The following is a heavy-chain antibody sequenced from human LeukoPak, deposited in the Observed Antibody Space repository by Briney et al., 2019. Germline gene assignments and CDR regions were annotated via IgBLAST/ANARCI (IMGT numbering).Heavy chain of an antibody. J-gene: IGHJ5*02. CDR1: GGSISSGDYY. V-gene: IGHV4-30-4*01. CDR3: ARGLPGTPSRFGELLNWFDP. D-gene: IGHD3-10*01. Sequence: TLSLTCTVSGGSISSGDYYWSWIRQPPGKGLEWIGYIYYSGSTYYKSSLKSRVTISVDTSKNQFSLKLSSVTAADTAVYYCARGLPGTPSRFGELLNWFDPWGQGTLVTVSS. CDR2: IYYSGST.